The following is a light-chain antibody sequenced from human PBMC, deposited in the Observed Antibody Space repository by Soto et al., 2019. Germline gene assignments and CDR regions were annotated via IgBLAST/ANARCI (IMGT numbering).Light chain of an antibody. V-gene: IGKV1-12*01. CDR2: AAS. J-gene: IGKJ5*01. Sequence: DIQMTQSPSSLSASVGDRITITWRASQSIGSWLAGYQQKPGEAPKLLIYAASTLHNGVPSRFTGSVSGTDFTHTISSLQPEDFATYYCQLANRFPLTFGQGTRLEIK. CDR3: QLANRFPLT. CDR1: QSIGSW.